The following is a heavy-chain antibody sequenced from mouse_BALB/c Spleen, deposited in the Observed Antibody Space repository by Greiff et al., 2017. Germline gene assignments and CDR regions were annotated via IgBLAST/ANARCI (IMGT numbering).Heavy chain of an antibody. Sequence: EVQLQESGGDLVKPGGSLKLSCAASGFTFSSYGMSWVRQTPDKRLEWVATISSGGSYTYYPDSVKGRFTISRDNAKNTLYLQMSSLKSEDTAMYYCARHREDAMDYWGQGTSVTVSS. CDR1: GFTFSSYG. CDR3: ARHREDAMDY. CDR2: ISSGGSYT. V-gene: IGHV5-6*01. J-gene: IGHJ4*01. D-gene: IGHD3-3*01.